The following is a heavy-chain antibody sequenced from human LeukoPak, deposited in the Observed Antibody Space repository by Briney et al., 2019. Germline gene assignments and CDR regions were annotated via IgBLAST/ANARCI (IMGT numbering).Heavy chain of an antibody. V-gene: IGHV3-30*03. CDR2: ISYDGSNK. D-gene: IGHD6-19*01. CDR3: ASQTDSSGFDY. Sequence: GGSLRLSCAASGFTFSSYGMHWVRQAPGKGLEWVAVISYDGSNKYYADSVKGRFTISRDNSKNTLYLQMNSLRAEDTAVYYCASQTDSSGFDYWGQGTLVTVSS. CDR1: GFTFSSYG. J-gene: IGHJ4*02.